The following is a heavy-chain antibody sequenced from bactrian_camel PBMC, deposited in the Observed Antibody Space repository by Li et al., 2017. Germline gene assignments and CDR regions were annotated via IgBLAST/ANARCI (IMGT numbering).Heavy chain of an antibody. CDR1: GYTARRYC. Sequence: HVQLVESGGGLVQPGGSLRLSCATFGYTARRYCMAWFRQAPGKEREGVARIATGSGNTYYADSVKGRFIISRDDATATLILQLNSLKTEDTARYYCTPGVYWGQGTQVTVS. J-gene: IGHJ4*01. CDR2: IATGSGNT. CDR3: TPGVY. V-gene: IGHV3S1*01. D-gene: IGHD5*01.